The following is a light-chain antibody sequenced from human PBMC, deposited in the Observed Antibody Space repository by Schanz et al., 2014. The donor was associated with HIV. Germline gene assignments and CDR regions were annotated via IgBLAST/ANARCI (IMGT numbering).Light chain of an antibody. J-gene: IGKJ1*01. CDR3: HQYGSSPRT. CDR2: GAS. Sequence: EIVLTQSPGTLSLFPGERAALSCRASQTITSNFLAWYQQRPGQAPRLLIYGASNRATGVPDRFSGSGSGTDFILTISRLEPEDFAVYYCHQYGSSPRTFGQGTKVEI. CDR1: QTITSNF. V-gene: IGKV3-20*01.